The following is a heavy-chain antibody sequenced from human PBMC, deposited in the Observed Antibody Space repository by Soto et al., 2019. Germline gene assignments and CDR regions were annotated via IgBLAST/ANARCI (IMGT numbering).Heavy chain of an antibody. CDR2: INSDGSST. V-gene: IGHV3-74*01. CDR3: ASSARGIYGDYN. D-gene: IGHD4-17*01. Sequence: EVQLVESGGGLVQPGGSLRLSCEASGFTFSSYWIHWVRQVPGKGLVWVSRINSDGSSTNYADSVKGRFTISRDNAKNTAYLQKNSLRAEDTAVYYCASSARGIYGDYNWGQGTLVTVSS. J-gene: IGHJ4*02. CDR1: GFTFSSYW.